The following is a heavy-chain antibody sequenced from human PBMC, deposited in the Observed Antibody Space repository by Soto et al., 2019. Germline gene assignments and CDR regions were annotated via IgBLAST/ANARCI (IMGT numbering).Heavy chain of an antibody. CDR2: ISGSGDNT. Sequence: VQLLESGGGLVQPGGSLRLSCAASGFSFDDYAMTWVRQAAGKGLEWVSAISGSGDNTYYADSVKGRFTISRDNSKNTLYLQLNSLRAEDTAVYYCAQGYYSGYDLAYFDYWGQGTLVTVSS. CDR3: AQGYYSGYDLAYFDY. D-gene: IGHD5-12*01. V-gene: IGHV3-23*01. CDR1: GFSFDDYA. J-gene: IGHJ4*02.